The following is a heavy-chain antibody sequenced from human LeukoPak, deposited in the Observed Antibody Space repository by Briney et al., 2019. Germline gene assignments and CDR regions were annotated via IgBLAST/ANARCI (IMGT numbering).Heavy chain of an antibody. Sequence: GGSLRLSCAASGFTFSSYAMSWVRQAPGKGLEWVSAISGSGGSTYYADSVKGRFTISRDNSKNTLYLQMNSLRAEDTAVYYCAKVDKYYYDSSGYQKVLDYWGQGTLVTVSS. CDR1: GFTFSSYA. CDR2: ISGSGGST. D-gene: IGHD3-22*01. J-gene: IGHJ4*02. CDR3: AKVDKYYYDSSGYQKVLDY. V-gene: IGHV3-23*01.